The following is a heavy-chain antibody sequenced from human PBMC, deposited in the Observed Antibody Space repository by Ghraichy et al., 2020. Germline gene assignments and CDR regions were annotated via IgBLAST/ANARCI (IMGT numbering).Heavy chain of an antibody. CDR2: TIGYGTNT. V-gene: IGHV3-23*01. J-gene: IGHJ3*02. CDR3: AKDRYCSTTGCYSGGIHDAFDI. Sequence: GGSLRLSCAASGFTFSSYAMSWVRQAPGKGLEWVSSTIGYGTNTYYADSVKGRFIISRDNSKSTLYLQMNSLRADDTAVYYCAKDRYCSTTGCYSGGIHDAFDIWGQGTMVTVSS. CDR1: GFTFSSYA. D-gene: IGHD2-2*02.